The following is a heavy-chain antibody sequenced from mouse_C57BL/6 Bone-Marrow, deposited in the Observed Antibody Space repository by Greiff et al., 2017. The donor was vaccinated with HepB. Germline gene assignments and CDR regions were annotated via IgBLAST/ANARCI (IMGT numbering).Heavy chain of an antibody. D-gene: IGHD1-1*01. CDR2: IDPSDSYT. V-gene: IGHV1-50*01. J-gene: IGHJ1*03. CDR1: GYTFTSYW. Sequence: QVQLQQPGAELVKPGASVKLSCKASGYTFTSYWMQWVKQRPGQGLEWIGEIDPSDSYTNYNQKFKGTATLTVDTSSSTAYMQLSSLTSEDSAVYYCARSDYYGSSPWWYFDVWGTGTTVTVSS. CDR3: ARSDYYGSSPWWYFDV.